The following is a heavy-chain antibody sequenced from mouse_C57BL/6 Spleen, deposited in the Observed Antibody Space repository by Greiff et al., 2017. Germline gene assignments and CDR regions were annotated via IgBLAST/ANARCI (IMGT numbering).Heavy chain of an antibody. V-gene: IGHV1-52*01. Sequence: QVQLQQPGAELVRPGSSVKLSCKASGYTFTSYWMHWVKQRPIQGLEWIGNIDPSDSETHYTQKFKDKATLTVDKSSSAAYMQLSSLTSEDAAVYYCARLGLYYFDYWGQGTTLTVSS. CDR1: GYTFTSYW. J-gene: IGHJ2*01. D-gene: IGHD3-3*01. CDR3: ARLGLYYFDY. CDR2: IDPSDSET.